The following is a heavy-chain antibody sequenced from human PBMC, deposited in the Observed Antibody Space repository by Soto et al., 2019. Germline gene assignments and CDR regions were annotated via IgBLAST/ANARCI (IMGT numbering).Heavy chain of an antibody. D-gene: IGHD4-17*01. CDR1: GYTFTSYY. Sequence: ASVKVACKASGYTFTSYYMHWVRQAPGQGLEWMGIINPSGGSTSYAQKFQGRVTMTRDTSTSTVYMELSSLRSEDTAVYYCAIDYGDYNWFDPWGQGTLVTVSS. CDR3: AIDYGDYNWFDP. J-gene: IGHJ5*02. V-gene: IGHV1-46*01. CDR2: INPSGGST.